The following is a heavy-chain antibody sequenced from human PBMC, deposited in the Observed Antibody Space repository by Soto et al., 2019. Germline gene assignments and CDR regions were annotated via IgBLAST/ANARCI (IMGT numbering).Heavy chain of an antibody. Sequence: QVQLVESGGGVVQPGRSLRLSCTASGFSFSSYGMHWVRQAPGKGLEWVAITWSDESRKYYADSVKGRFTISRDNSKNTVFLQMDSLRAEDTALYYWARGRPGPVPTIPLLDNWGQGTLVTVSS. CDR1: GFSFSSYG. J-gene: IGHJ4*02. CDR2: TWSDESRK. V-gene: IGHV3-33*04. CDR3: ARGRPGPVPTIPLLDN. D-gene: IGHD2-2*01.